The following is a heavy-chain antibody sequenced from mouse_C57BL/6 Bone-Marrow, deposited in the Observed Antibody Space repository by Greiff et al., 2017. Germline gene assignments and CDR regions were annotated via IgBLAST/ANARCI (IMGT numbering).Heavy chain of an antibody. CDR2: ISYSGST. CDR1: GYSITSGYD. Sequence: EVQRVESGPGMVKPSQSLSLTCTVTGYSITSGYDWHWIRHFPGNKLEWMGYISYSGSTNYNPSLKSRISITHDTSKNHFFLKLNSVTTEDTATYYCARGPYYGSSYWYFDVWGTGTTVTVSS. CDR3: ARGPYYGSSYWYFDV. V-gene: IGHV3-1*01. D-gene: IGHD1-1*01. J-gene: IGHJ1*03.